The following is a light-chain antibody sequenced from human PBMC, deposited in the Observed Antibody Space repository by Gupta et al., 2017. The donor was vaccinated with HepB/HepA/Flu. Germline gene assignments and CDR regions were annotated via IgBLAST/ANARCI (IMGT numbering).Light chain of an antibody. CDR1: QSLVYTDGNTY. Sequence: DVVMTQSPLSLPVTLGQPASISRRSSQSLVYTDGNTYLNWFHQRPGQSPRRLIYEVSNRDSGVPDRFSGSGSGTDFTLKISRVEAEDVGVYYCMQGTHWPLSFGGGTKVEIK. CDR3: MQGTHWPLS. J-gene: IGKJ4*01. V-gene: IGKV2-30*01. CDR2: EVS.